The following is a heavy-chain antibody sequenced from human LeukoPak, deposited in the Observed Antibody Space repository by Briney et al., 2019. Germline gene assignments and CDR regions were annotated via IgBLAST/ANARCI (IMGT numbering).Heavy chain of an antibody. V-gene: IGHV3-30*18. Sequence: GRALRLSCAASGFTFSSYGMHWVRQAPGKGLEWVAVISYDGSNKYYADSVKGRFTISRDNSKNTLYLKMNSLRAEDTAVYYCGKDRGSYSSGCTGFDYWGPGTLVTVSS. D-gene: IGHD6-19*01. CDR3: GKDRGSYSSGCTGFDY. CDR2: ISYDGSNK. J-gene: IGHJ4*02. CDR1: GFTFSSYG.